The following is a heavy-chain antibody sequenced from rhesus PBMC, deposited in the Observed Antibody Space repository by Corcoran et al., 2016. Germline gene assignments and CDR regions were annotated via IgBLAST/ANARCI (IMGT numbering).Heavy chain of an antibody. D-gene: IGHD2-21*01. CDR2: INPYNGNT. J-gene: IGHJ2*01. CDR1: GYTFTDYY. Sequence: QVQLVQSGAEVKKPGSSVKVSCKASGYTFTDYYMHWVRQAPRQGLEWMGWINPYNGNTKYAQKFQGRVTMTRDTSTSTACMELSSLRSKDTAVYYCARGPGYCTGSGCYADWYFDLWGPGTPITISS. V-gene: IGHV1S2*01. CDR3: ARGPGYCTGSGCYADWYFDL.